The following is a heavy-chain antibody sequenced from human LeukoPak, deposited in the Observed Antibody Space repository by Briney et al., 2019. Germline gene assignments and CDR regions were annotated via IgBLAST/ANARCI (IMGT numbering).Heavy chain of an antibody. CDR1: GGSISSYY. J-gene: IGHJ5*02. V-gene: IGHV4-4*07. CDR2: IYTSGST. Sequence: SETLSLTCTVSGGSISSYYWCWIRQPAGKGLEWIGRIYTSGSTNYNPSLKSRVTMSVDTSKNQFSLKLSSVTAADTAVYYCARDYYDSSGYPSYNWFDPWGQGTLVTVSS. CDR3: ARDYYDSSGYPSYNWFDP. D-gene: IGHD3-22*01.